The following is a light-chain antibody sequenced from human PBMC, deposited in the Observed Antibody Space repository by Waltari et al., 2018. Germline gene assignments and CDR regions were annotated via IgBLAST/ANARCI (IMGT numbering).Light chain of an antibody. CDR3: QQYSGYSRT. CDR1: QSVTNW. CDR2: KAS. J-gene: IGKJ1*01. V-gene: IGKV1-5*03. Sequence: DLQMTQSPSTLSASVGDRVTITCRASQSVTNWLAWYQQRPGEAPKVLIYKASNLESGVPSRFSGSGYGTDFTLTISSLQPDDFATYYCQQYSGYSRTFGQGTKVEIK.